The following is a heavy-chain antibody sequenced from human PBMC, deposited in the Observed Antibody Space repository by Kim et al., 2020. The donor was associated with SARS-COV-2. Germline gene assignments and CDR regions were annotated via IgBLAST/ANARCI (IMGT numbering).Heavy chain of an antibody. D-gene: IGHD2-8*01. CDR1: GGSLSGYF. CDR2: VNHIGSI. V-gene: IGHV4-34*01. Sequence: SETLSLTCSVYGGSLSGYFWTWIRQSPGKGLEWIGEVNHIGSIAYNPSLKSRVTISLDTSKYEFSLKLTSMTAADTAVYYCARHLMYWGQGSLVTVSS. CDR3: ARHLMY. J-gene: IGHJ4*02.